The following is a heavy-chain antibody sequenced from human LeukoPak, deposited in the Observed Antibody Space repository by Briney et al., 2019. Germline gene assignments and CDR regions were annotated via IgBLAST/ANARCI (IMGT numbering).Heavy chain of an antibody. V-gene: IGHV3-49*04. CDR3: TRVWLQYFDY. D-gene: IGHD5-24*01. Sequence: PGGSLRLSCTASGFTFGDYAMSWVRQAPGKGLEWVGFIRSKTYDGTTEYAACVKGRFTISRDDSKRIAYLQMNSLRTDDTAVYYCTRVWLQYFDYWGQGTLITVSS. CDR1: GFTFGDYA. J-gene: IGHJ4*02. CDR2: IRSKTYDGTT.